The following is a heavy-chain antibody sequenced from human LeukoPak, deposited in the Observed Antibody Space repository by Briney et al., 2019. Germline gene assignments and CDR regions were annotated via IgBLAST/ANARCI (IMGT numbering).Heavy chain of an antibody. Sequence: GGSLRLSCAVSGFTITSYGMHWVRQAPGKGLEWVAVLSYDGINKFYADFVKGRFTISRDNSRNTLFLQMNGLRADDTAVYYCARDRVHSYYFDNWGQGTLVTVSS. CDR2: LSYDGINK. CDR1: GFTITSYG. CDR3: ARDRVHSYYFDN. V-gene: IGHV3-30*03. J-gene: IGHJ4*02. D-gene: IGHD3-10*01.